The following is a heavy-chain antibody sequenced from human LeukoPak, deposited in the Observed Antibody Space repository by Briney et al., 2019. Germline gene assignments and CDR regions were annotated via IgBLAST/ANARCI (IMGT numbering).Heavy chain of an antibody. Sequence: GGSLRLSCAASGFTFSSYSMNWVRQAPGKGLEWVSYISSSSSTIYYADSVKGRFTISRDNAKNSLYLQMNSLRAEDTAVYYCARDLKDVVGVVGAPPKFQFDYWGQGTLVTVSS. D-gene: IGHD1-26*01. CDR1: GFTFSSYS. J-gene: IGHJ4*02. CDR2: ISSSSSTI. V-gene: IGHV3-48*04. CDR3: ARDLKDVVGVVGAPPKFQFDY.